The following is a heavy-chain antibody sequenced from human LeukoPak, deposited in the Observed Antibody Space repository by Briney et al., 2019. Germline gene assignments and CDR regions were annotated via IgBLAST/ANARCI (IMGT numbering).Heavy chain of an antibody. D-gene: IGHD3-9*01. V-gene: IGHV4-30-4*07. Sequence: PSETLSLTCAVSGGSSSRGGYSWSCIRQPPGKGLEWIGYIYYSGTTYYNPSLKSRVTISVDTSKNQFSLKLSSVTAADTAVYYCARLVRAGYFDWLLYRVNWFDPWGQGTLVTVSS. CDR3: ARLVRAGYFDWLLYRVNWFDP. CDR1: GGSSSRGGYS. CDR2: IYYSGTT. J-gene: IGHJ5*02.